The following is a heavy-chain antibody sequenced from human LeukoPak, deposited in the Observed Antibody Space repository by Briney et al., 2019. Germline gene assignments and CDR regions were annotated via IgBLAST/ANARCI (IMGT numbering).Heavy chain of an antibody. CDR1: GYTFTSYG. CDR2: ISAYNGNT. J-gene: IGHJ4*02. Sequence: GASVKVSCKASGYTFTSYGISWVRQAPGQGLEWMGWISAYNGNTNYAQKLQGRVTMTTDTSTSTAYMELRSLRSDDTAVYYCARDVYDFWSGYCDYWGQGTLVTVSS. V-gene: IGHV1-18*01. D-gene: IGHD3-3*01. CDR3: ARDVYDFWSGYCDY.